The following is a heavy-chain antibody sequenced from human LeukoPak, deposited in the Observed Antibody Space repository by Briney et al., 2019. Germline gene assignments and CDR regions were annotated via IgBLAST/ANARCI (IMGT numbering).Heavy chain of an antibody. CDR2: IYYSGST. J-gene: IGHJ4*02. CDR1: GGSIRNYY. V-gene: IGHV4-59*01. D-gene: IGHD3-22*01. CDR3: ARGSPYYYDSSAYH. Sequence: PSETLSLTCTVSGGSIRNYYWSWIRQPPGKGLEWIGYIYYSGSTNYNPSLKSRVTISVDTSKNQFSLKLTSVTAADTAVYYCARGSPYYYDSSAYHWGQGTLVTVSS.